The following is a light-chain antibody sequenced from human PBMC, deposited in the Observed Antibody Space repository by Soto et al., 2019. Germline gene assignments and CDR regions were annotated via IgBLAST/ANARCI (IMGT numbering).Light chain of an antibody. V-gene: IGKV3-11*01. J-gene: IGKJ1*01. CDR2: HTS. CDR1: QTVNSR. Sequence: ENVLTQSPGTLSSSPGERATLSCRASQTVNSRLAWYQHKPGQAPRLLIYHTSNRATGIPARFSGSGSGTDFTLTISSLEPEDFAVYYCHQRQSWPRTFGQGTKVDIK. CDR3: HQRQSWPRT.